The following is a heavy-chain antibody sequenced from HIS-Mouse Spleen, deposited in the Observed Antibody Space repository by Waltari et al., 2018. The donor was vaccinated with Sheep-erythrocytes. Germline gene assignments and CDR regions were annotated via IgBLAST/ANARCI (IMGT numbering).Heavy chain of an antibody. J-gene: IGHJ4*02. Sequence: WVRQAPGKGLEWVSSISSSSYIYYADSVKGRFTISRDNAKNSLYLQMNSLRAEDTAVYYCARVASGATFDYWGQGTLVTVSS. D-gene: IGHD1-26*01. CDR2: ISSSSYI. CDR3: ARVASGATFDY. V-gene: IGHV3-21*01.